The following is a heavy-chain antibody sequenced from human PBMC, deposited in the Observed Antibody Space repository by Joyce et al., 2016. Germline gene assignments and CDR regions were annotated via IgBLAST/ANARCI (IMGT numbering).Heavy chain of an antibody. J-gene: IGHJ6*02. D-gene: IGHD4/OR15-4a*01. V-gene: IGHV1-69*15. CDR2: IVPFFGAA. CDR3: ARGGKISDDYFFYTLDV. CDR1: GGAFSNFT. Sequence: QVLLVQSAATVKKPRSSLRASCKPSGGAFSNFTVNWVRKGPGQRLEWMGRIVPFFGAAKYAEHFQGRVTFTADLSTRTACMELSALTSADTAVYYCARGGKISDDYFFYTLDVWGPGTTVIVSS.